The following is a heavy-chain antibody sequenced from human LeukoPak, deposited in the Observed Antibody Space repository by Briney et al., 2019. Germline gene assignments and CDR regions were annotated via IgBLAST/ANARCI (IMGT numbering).Heavy chain of an antibody. J-gene: IGHJ4*02. CDR3: AIHPSDSSGYFSY. D-gene: IGHD3-22*01. CDR1: GYTFSSCA. CDR2: IDTKTGNP. V-gene: IGHV7-4-1*02. Sequence: ASVKVSCKASGYTFSSCAINWVRQAPGQGLEYMGWIDTKTGNPTYAQGFTGRFVFSLDTSVSTAYLQISSLKAEDTAVYYCAIHPSDSSGYFSYWGQGALVTVSS.